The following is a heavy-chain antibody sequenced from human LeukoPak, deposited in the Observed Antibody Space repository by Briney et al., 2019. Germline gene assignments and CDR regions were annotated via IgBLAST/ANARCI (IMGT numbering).Heavy chain of an antibody. CDR2: FHYSGTT. CDR3: ARLLGPLDY. D-gene: IGHD7-27*01. Sequence: SETLSLTCTVSGGSISSYYWSWIRQPPGKGLEWIGYFHYSGTTNSNPSLKSRVSISIDTSKNQFSLKLTSVTAADTAVYYCARLLGPLDYWGQGTLVTVSS. CDR1: GGSISSYY. V-gene: IGHV4-59*08. J-gene: IGHJ4*02.